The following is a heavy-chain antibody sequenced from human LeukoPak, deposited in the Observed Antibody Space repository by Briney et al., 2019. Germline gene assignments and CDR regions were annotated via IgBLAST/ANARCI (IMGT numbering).Heavy chain of an antibody. V-gene: IGHV3-33*08. Sequence: TGGSLRLSCAASGFTFSTYWMHWVRQAPGKGLEWVAVIWYDGSNKYYADSVKGRFTISRDNSKNTLYLQMNSLRAEDTAVYYCARGELHNPPSFDYWGQGTLVTVSS. J-gene: IGHJ4*02. CDR2: IWYDGSNK. CDR1: GFTFSTYW. CDR3: ARGELHNPPSFDY. D-gene: IGHD1-26*01.